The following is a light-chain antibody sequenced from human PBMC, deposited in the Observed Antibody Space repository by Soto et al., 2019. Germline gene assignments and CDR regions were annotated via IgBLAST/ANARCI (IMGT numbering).Light chain of an antibody. CDR1: QSVSSY. Sequence: EIVLTQSPATLSLSPWERATLSCRASQSVSSYLAWYQQKPGQAPRLLIYDASNRATGIPARFSGSGSGTDFTLTISSLEPEDFAVYYCQQRSNWPPGPITFGQGTRLEIK. J-gene: IGKJ5*01. V-gene: IGKV3-11*01. CDR3: QQRSNWPPGPIT. CDR2: DAS.